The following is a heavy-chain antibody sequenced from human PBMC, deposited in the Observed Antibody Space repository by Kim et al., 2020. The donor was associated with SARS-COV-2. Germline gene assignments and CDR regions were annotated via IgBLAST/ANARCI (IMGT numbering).Heavy chain of an antibody. J-gene: IGHJ5*02. Sequence: SPSVQGHVTISADKSISTAYLQWSSLKASDTAMYYCARHDVAVAGIWFDPWGQGTLVTVSS. D-gene: IGHD6-19*01. V-gene: IGHV5-10-1*01. CDR3: ARHDVAVAGIWFDP.